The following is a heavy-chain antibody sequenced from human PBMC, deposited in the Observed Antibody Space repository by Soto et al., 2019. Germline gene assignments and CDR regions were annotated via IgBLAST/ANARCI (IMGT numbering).Heavy chain of an antibody. D-gene: IGHD6-19*01. J-gene: IGHJ6*02. CDR3: AKLGEQWLGKYYYGMDV. Sequence: GGSLRLSCAASGFTFSSYAMSWVRQAPGKGLEWVSAISGSGGSTYYADSVKGRFTISRDNSKNTLYLQMNSLRAEDTAVYYCAKLGEQWLGKYYYGMDVWGQGTTVTVSS. CDR1: GFTFSSYA. V-gene: IGHV3-23*01. CDR2: ISGSGGST.